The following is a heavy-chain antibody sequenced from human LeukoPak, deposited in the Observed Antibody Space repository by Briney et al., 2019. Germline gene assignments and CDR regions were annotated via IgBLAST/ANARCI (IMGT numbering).Heavy chain of an antibody. V-gene: IGHV1-18*01. Sequence: ASVKVSCKASGHTFTSYGISWVRQAPGQGLEWMGWISAYNGNTNYAQKLQGRVTMTTDTSTSTAYMELRSLRSDDTAVYYCARAAVSNYYDILTGYYNGDYWGQGTLVTVSS. J-gene: IGHJ4*02. D-gene: IGHD3-9*01. CDR2: ISAYNGNT. CDR3: ARAAVSNYYDILTGYYNGDY. CDR1: GHTFTSYG.